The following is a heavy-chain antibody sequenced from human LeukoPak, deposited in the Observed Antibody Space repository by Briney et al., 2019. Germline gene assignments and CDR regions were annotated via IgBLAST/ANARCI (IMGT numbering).Heavy chain of an antibody. V-gene: IGHV1-69*05. CDR2: IIPIFGTA. J-gene: IGHJ5*02. CDR1: GGTFSSYA. CDR3: AREHQGNGDYATYNWFDP. Sequence: SLKVSCKASGGTFSSYAISWVRQAPGQGLEWMGGIIPIFGTANYAQKFQGRVTITTDESTSTAYMELSSLRSEDTAVYYCAREHQGNGDYATYNWFDPWGQGTLVTVSS. D-gene: IGHD4-17*01.